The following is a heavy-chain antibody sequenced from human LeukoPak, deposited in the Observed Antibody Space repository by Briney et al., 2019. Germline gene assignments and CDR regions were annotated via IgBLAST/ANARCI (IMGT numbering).Heavy chain of an antibody. Sequence: SGPTLVNPTQTLTLTCTFSGFSLSTSGMCVSWIRQPPGKALEWLALIDWDDDKYYSTSLKTRLTISKDTSKNQVVLTMTNMDPVDTATYYCARIQYSSSWYLGKDVWGQGTTVTVSS. CDR1: GFSLSTSGMC. D-gene: IGHD6-13*01. V-gene: IGHV2-70*01. J-gene: IGHJ6*02. CDR2: IDWDDDK. CDR3: ARIQYSSSWYLGKDV.